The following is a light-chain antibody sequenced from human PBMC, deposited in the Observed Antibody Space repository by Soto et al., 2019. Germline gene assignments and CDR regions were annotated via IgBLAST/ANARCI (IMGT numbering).Light chain of an antibody. CDR1: QSISSY. CDR3: QQSYSTPLT. V-gene: IGKV1-39*01. Sequence: DIQMTQSPSSLSASVGDRVTITCRASQSISSYLNWYQQKPGKAPKLMIYAASSLQSGVPSRFSGSGSGTYFTLTISSLQPEDFANYYCQQSYSTPLTFGPGTKVDIK. CDR2: AAS. J-gene: IGKJ3*01.